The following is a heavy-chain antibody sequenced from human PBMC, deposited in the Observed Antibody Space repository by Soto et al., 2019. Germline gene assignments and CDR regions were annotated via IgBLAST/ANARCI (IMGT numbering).Heavy chain of an antibody. CDR3: ASKRLYFYGLDV. CDR2: IDWDDDK. CDR1: GFSLSNSGMC. Sequence: SGPTLVNPTQPLTLTCTFSGFSLSNSGMCVSWIRQPPGKALEWLARIDWDDDKYYSTSLKTRLTISKDTSKNQVVLTMTNMDPVDTATYYCASKRLYFYGLDVWGQGTTVTVSS. J-gene: IGHJ6*02. V-gene: IGHV2-70*11.